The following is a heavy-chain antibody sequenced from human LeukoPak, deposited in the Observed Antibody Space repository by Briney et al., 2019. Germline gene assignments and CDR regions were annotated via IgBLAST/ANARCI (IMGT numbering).Heavy chain of an antibody. CDR1: GYSFTTYW. Sequence: GESLKISCKGSGYSFTTYWIGWVRQMPGKGLEWMGIIYPGDSDNRYSPSFEGQVTISADKSISTAYLQRSSLKASATAMYYCARQPGSGSYFVYWGQGTLVTVSS. CDR3: ARQPGSGSYFVY. D-gene: IGHD3-10*01. V-gene: IGHV5-51*01. CDR2: IYPGDSDN. J-gene: IGHJ4*02.